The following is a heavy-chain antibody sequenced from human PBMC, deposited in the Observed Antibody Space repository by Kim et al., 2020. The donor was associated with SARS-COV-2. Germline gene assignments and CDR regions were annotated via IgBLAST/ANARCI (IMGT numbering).Heavy chain of an antibody. D-gene: IGHD3-3*01. CDR1: GFTFSSYG. CDR3: AREGGLDALLEWTYYFDY. CDR2: IWYDGSNK. J-gene: IGHJ4*02. V-gene: IGHV3-33*01. Sequence: GGSLRLSCAASGFTFSSYGMHWVRQAPGKGLEWVAVIWYDGSNKYYADSVKGRFTISRDNSKNTLYLQMNSLRAEDTAVYYCAREGGLDALLEWTYYFDYWGQGTLVTVSS.